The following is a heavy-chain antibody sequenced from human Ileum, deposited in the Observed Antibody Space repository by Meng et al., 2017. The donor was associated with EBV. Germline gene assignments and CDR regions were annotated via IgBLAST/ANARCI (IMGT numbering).Heavy chain of an antibody. Sequence: EVQLLESGGGLVHPGGSLTLFCVASGFPFGNYAMNWVRQAPGKGLEWVSAISSSGTSTYYADSVKGRFTISRDNSKNTVSLQLSSLSAEDTAVYYCAKDRGSSGQIYYSDFWGQGTLVTVSS. CDR2: ISSSGTST. CDR3: AKDRGSSGQIYYSDF. V-gene: IGHV3-23*01. J-gene: IGHJ4*02. CDR1: GFPFGNYA. D-gene: IGHD6-19*01.